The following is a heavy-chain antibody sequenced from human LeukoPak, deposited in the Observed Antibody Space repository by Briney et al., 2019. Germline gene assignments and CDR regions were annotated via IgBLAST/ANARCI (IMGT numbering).Heavy chain of an antibody. D-gene: IGHD3-16*01. CDR1: GFIFSHAW. V-gene: IGHV3-15*01. CDR3: TTDLGELLFDY. CDR2: IKSEIDAETTDDGETT. J-gene: IGHJ4*02. Sequence: GGSLRLSCTTSGFIFSHAWMSWVRQAPGKGLEWVGRIKSEIDAETTDDGETTDYAAPVKGRFTISRDDSKNTVYLQMNSLKTEDTAVYYCTTDLGELLFDYWGQGTLVTVSS.